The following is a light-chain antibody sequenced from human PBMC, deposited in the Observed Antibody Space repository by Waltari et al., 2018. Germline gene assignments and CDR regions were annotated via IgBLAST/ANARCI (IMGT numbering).Light chain of an antibody. J-gene: IGKJ4*01. CDR1: QSLIHSNGLTY. CDR3: MQALQTPTS. Sequence: DIVMTQSPLSLPVTPGEPASISCTSSQSLIHSNGLTYLDWYLQKPGQSPQLLIYLGSNLAPGVPDRFSGSGSGTDFTLKISRVEAEDVGVDYCMQALQTPTSFGGGTKVEMK. V-gene: IGKV2-28*01. CDR2: LGS.